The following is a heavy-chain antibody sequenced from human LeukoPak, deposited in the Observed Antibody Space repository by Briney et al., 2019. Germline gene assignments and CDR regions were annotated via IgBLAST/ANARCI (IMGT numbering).Heavy chain of an antibody. CDR2: IHYSGIT. J-gene: IGHJ4*02. V-gene: IGHV4-59*08. D-gene: IGHD7-27*01. CDR1: GDSISTYY. Sequence: SETLSLTCIVSGDSISTYYCKWIRQPREEGLEGIGSIHYSGITDYNPSRESRVPIPLDPSKNQCSLKLSSVTAADTAVYYCARHSTGGVGFDYWGQGTLVSVS. CDR3: ARHSTGGVGFDY.